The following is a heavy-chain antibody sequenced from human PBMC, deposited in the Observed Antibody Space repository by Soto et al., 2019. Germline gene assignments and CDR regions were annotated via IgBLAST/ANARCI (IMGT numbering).Heavy chain of an antibody. CDR3: ARAEYLVASFDY. Sequence: GASVKVSCKASGGTFSSYAISWVRQAPGQGLEWMGGIIPIFGTANYAQKFQGRATITADESTSTAYMELSSLRSEDAAVYYCARAEYLVASFDYWGQGTLVTVSS. CDR1: GGTFSSYA. V-gene: IGHV1-69*13. CDR2: IIPIFGTA. J-gene: IGHJ4*02. D-gene: IGHD2-2*02.